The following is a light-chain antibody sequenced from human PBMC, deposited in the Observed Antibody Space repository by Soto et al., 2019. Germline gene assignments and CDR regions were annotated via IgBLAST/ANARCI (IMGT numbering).Light chain of an antibody. CDR2: GAT. J-gene: IGKJ2*01. Sequence: EIVLTQSPGTLSLSPGERATLSCRASQSISTSYFAWYKQKRGQAPRLLIYGATNRATGIPDRFSGSGSGTDFTLTISRLEPEDCAVYYCQQYGNRPFNIGQGTKLEIK. V-gene: IGKV3-20*01. CDR1: QSISTSY. CDR3: QQYGNRPFN.